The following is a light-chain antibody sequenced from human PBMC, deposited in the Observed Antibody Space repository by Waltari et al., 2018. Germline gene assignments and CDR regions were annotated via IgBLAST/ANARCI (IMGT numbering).Light chain of an antibody. J-gene: IGKJ1*01. CDR3: QQYYTYWT. CDR1: QTIITW. CDR2: KAS. V-gene: IGKV1-5*03. Sequence: DIQMTQSSSPMAASVGDRVTITCRASQTIITWLAWYQQKPGKAPKLLIDKASSLESGVPSRFSGSGAGTEFSLTISSLQPDDSATYYCQQYYTYWTFGQGTKVDIK.